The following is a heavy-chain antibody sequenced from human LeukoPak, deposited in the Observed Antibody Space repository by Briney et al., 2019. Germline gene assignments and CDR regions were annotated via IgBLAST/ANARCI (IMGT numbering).Heavy chain of an antibody. CDR3: AREGTIFGVVRGYMDV. D-gene: IGHD3-3*01. CDR1: GGTFSSYA. Sequence: SVKVSCKASGGTFSSYAISWVRQAPGQGLEWMGGIIPIFGTANYAQKFQGRVTITTDESTNTAYMELSSLRSEDTAVSYCAREGTIFGVVRGYMDVWGKGTTVTVSS. CDR2: IIPIFGTA. J-gene: IGHJ6*03. V-gene: IGHV1-69*05.